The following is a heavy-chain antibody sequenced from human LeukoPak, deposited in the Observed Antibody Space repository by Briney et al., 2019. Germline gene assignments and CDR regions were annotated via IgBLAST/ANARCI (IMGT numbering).Heavy chain of an antibody. Sequence: GGSLRLSCAASGFTFSTYTMNWVRQPPGKGLEWVSNIGTSSSTIYYADSVKGRFTISRDNAKNSLYLQMNSLRAEDTAVYYCARDRPSITIFGVVIPSYMDVWGKGTTVTVSS. CDR2: IGTSSSTI. J-gene: IGHJ6*03. V-gene: IGHV3-48*01. D-gene: IGHD3-3*01. CDR1: GFTFSTYT. CDR3: ARDRPSITIFGVVIPSYMDV.